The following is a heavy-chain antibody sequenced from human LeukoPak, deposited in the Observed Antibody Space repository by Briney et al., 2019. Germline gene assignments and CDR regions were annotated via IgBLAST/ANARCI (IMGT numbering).Heavy chain of an antibody. Sequence: PSETLSLTCTVSGGSISSYYWSWIRQPAGKGLEWIGRIYTSGSTNYNPSLKSRVTMSVDTSKNQFSLKLSSVTAADTAVYYCARVNYYGSGSSLFDYWGQGTLVTVSS. CDR3: ARVNYYGSGSSLFDY. V-gene: IGHV4-4*07. CDR2: IYTSGST. J-gene: IGHJ4*02. CDR1: GGSISSYY. D-gene: IGHD3-10*01.